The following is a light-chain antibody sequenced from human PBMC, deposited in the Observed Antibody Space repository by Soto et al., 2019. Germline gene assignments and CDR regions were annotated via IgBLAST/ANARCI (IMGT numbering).Light chain of an antibody. CDR2: QVS. CDR3: VQGTHWPWT. V-gene: IGKV2-30*01. J-gene: IGKJ1*01. CDR1: QGLVYSDGNTF. Sequence: DVVMTQSPLSLSVTLGQPASISCRSSQGLVYSDGNTFLNWFHQRPGQSPRRLIYQVSNRDAGVPERFSVSGSGTDYTLTISGVEAEDVGIYYCVQGTHWPWTFGQGTKVEIK.